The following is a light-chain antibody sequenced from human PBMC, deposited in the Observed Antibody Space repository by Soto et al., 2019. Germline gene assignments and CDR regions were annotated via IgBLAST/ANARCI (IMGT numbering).Light chain of an antibody. Sequence: EIVLTQSPGTLSLSPGERATLSFRASESVSSNYLAWYQQNLGQAPRLLIDGASSRAAGIPDRFSGSGSGTDFTLTISRLEPEDCAVYYCQYYGSSPPLTFGGGTNVEIK. CDR3: QYYGSSPPLT. V-gene: IGKV3-20*01. CDR2: GAS. CDR1: ESVSSNY. J-gene: IGKJ4*01.